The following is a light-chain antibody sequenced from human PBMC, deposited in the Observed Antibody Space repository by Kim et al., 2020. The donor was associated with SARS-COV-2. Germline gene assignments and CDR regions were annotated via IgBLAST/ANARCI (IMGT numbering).Light chain of an antibody. CDR1: SSDVGSYHL. V-gene: IGLV2-23*01. J-gene: IGLJ3*02. CDR3: CSFAGSSTWV. CDR2: EGS. Sequence: QSALTQPASVSGSPGQSITISCTGTSSDVGSYHLVSWYQHHPGKAPKLIIYEGSKRPSGVSDRFSGSKSVDTASLTISGLQAEDEADYYCCSFAGSSTWVFGGGTKVTVL.